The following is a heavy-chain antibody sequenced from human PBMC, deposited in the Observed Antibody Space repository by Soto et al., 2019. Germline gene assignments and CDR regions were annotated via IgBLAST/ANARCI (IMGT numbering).Heavy chain of an antibody. CDR3: ARHRRFGESEDY. Sequence: LQVPESGPGLVKPSETLSLTCTVSCGSFRSSRYHLGWIRQPPGKGLEWIGSHYDSGSTYYNPSRKRRVTLSVDTSKNQCTQNLRSVTAADTAVYYCARHRRFGESEDYVGQGT. J-gene: IGHJ4*02. D-gene: IGHD3-10*01. CDR1: CGSFRSSRYH. V-gene: IGHV4-39*01. CDR2: HYDSGST.